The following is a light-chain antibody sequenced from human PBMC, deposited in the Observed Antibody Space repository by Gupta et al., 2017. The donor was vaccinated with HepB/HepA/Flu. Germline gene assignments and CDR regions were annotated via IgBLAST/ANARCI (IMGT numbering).Light chain of an antibody. Sequence: QPVLTQPPSVSGAPRQTVTISCTGSSSNIGAGYDVHCYPQLPGTAPKLLIYGKSNRPSGVPDRFSGSKSGTSASLAITGLQAEDEADYYCQSYDSSLSGSLVFGGGTKLTVL. V-gene: IGLV1-40*01. J-gene: IGLJ2*01. CDR3: QSYDSSLSGSLV. CDR1: SSNIGAGYD. CDR2: GKS.